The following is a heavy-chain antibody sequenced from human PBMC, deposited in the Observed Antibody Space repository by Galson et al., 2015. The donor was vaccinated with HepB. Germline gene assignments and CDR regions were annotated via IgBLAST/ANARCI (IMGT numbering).Heavy chain of an antibody. D-gene: IGHD1-26*01. CDR2: INWKGDFI. CDR1: GFTFTDYA. CDR3: AKGRTLSYRFDY. Sequence: SLRLSCADSGFTFTDYAMHWVRQTPGKGLEWVSGINWKGDFIAYADSVRGRFTISRDNAKNSLYLQMNSLRVEDTAFYFCAKGRTLSYRFDYWGHGILVTVSS. V-gene: IGHV3-9*01. J-gene: IGHJ4*01.